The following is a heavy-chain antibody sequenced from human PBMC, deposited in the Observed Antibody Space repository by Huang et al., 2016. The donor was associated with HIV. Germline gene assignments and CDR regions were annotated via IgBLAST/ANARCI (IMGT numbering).Heavy chain of an antibody. CDR1: GGSISGSRYY. D-gene: IGHD6-19*01. Sequence: QLQLQESGPGPVKPSATLSLTCSVSGGSISGSRYYWGWIRQPPGQGLEWIGSIFVRGDSHYGPSLTSRDTISVDTYRDQCSLKLSSVTAADTAVYYCARGQSGPSQWLASLGNYYYYMDVWGKGTTVTVSS. V-gene: IGHV4-39*01. CDR2: IFVRGDS. J-gene: IGHJ6*03. CDR3: ARGQSGPSQWLASLGNYYYYMDV.